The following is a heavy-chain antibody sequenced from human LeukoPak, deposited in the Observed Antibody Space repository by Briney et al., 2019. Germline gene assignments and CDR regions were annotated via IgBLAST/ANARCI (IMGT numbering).Heavy chain of an antibody. D-gene: IGHD3-10*01. Sequence: SSETLSLTCAVYGGSFSGYYWSWIRQPPGKGLEWIAEINHSGRTNYNPSLKSRVTISVDTSKNQFSLKLSSVTAADTVVYYCARGLVRGVIYSCGQGTLVTVSS. CDR1: GGSFSGYY. V-gene: IGHV4-34*01. CDR3: ARGLVRGVIYS. J-gene: IGHJ5*02. CDR2: INHSGRT.